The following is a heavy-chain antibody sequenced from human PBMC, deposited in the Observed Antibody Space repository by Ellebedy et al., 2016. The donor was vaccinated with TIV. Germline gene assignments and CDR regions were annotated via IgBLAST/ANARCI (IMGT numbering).Heavy chain of an antibody. Sequence: SGPTLVKPTQTLTLTCTLSGLSVSSNKMSVSWIRQPPGKALEWLARIDWDDDTFYTTSLRTRLTISKDTSKNQVVLTMTVMEPVDTATYYCARISRDAFDVWGQGTMVTVSS. CDR1: GLSVSSNKMS. J-gene: IGHJ3*01. CDR3: ARISRDAFDV. V-gene: IGHV2-70*04. CDR2: IDWDDDT.